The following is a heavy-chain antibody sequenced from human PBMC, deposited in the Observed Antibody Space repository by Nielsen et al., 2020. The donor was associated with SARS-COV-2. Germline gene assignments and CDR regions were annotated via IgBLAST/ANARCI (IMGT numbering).Heavy chain of an antibody. J-gene: IGHJ2*01. D-gene: IGHD6-25*01. Sequence: GESLKISCAASGFRFTSYTMNWVRQAPGKGLEWVASITMSGVYMYYADSVRGRFTVSRDNAENSLYLQMNSLRDEDTAVYYCARDQDGGAATSNWYFDLWGRGTPVIVSS. CDR1: GFRFTSYT. CDR2: ITMSGVYM. CDR3: ARDQDGGAATSNWYFDL. V-gene: IGHV3-21*01.